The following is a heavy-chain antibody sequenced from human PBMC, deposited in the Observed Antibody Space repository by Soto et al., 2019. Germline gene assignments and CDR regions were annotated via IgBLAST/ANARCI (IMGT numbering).Heavy chain of an antibody. CDR1: GFTFSGSA. Sequence: PGGSLRLSCAASGFTFSGSAMHCVRQASGKGLEWVGRIRSKANSYATAYAASVKGRFTISRDDSKNTAYLQMNSLKTEDTAVYYCTRHDSNYDFWSGSPPRYGMDVWGQGTTVTVSS. CDR2: IRSKANSYAT. CDR3: TRHDSNYDFWSGSPPRYGMDV. J-gene: IGHJ6*02. V-gene: IGHV3-73*01. D-gene: IGHD3-3*01.